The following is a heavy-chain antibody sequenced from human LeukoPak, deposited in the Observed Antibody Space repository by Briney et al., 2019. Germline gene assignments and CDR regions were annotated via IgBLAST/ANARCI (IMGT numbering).Heavy chain of an antibody. CDR3: ARGGEGLVLVPPHFDY. Sequence: GGSLRLSCAASGFTFSSYAMHWVRQAPGKGLEWVSYISTSSSTIYYADSVKGRFTISTDNAKNSLSLQMSSLRDEDTAVYYCARGGEGLVLVPPHFDYWGQGTLVTVSS. CDR2: ISTSSSTI. V-gene: IGHV3-48*02. D-gene: IGHD2-2*01. J-gene: IGHJ4*02. CDR1: GFTFSSYA.